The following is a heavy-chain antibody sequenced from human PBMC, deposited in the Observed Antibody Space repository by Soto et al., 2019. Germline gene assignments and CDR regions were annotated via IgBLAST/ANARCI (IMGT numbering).Heavy chain of an antibody. CDR1: GGSISSGGYY. J-gene: IGHJ3*02. Sequence: QVQLQESGPGLVKPSQTLSLTCTVSGGSISSGGYYWNWIRQHPGKGLEWIGYIYYSGSTYYNPSLTSRVTISVDTSKNQFSRKLSSVTAADTAVYFCARSHYSSGYAFHIWGQGTMVTVSS. CDR2: IYYSGST. D-gene: IGHD3-22*01. V-gene: IGHV4-31*03. CDR3: ARSHYSSGYAFHI.